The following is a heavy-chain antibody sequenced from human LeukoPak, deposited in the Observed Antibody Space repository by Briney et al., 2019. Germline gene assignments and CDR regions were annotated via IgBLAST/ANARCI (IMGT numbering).Heavy chain of an antibody. CDR1: RFPFNNAW. CDR2: IRGKTDNETT. V-gene: IGHV3-15*01. CDR3: TTAGYRGNSLHF. D-gene: IGHD4-23*01. Sequence: GGSLRLSCAVSRFPFNNAWMNWVRQAPGKGLEWVGRIRGKTDNETTDYAAPVKGRFTISRDDSKDTLYLQMNSLKTEDSAVYYCTTAGYRGNSLHFWGQGTLVVVSS. J-gene: IGHJ4*02.